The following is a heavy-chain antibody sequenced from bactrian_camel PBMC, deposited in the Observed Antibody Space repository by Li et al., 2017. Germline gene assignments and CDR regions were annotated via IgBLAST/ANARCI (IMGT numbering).Heavy chain of an antibody. V-gene: IGHV3S40*01. D-gene: IGHD2*01. CDR2: IATGSGNT. J-gene: IGHJ6*01. CDR1: PDTGGNYC. CDR3: AARGPYCYTKLSVRDFTY. Sequence: VQLVESGGGSVQDGGSLKLSCTVSPDTGGNYCMGWVRQPPGKEREGVARIATGSGNTYYADSVKGRFTISQDNAKNTVYLQMNSLKPEDTAMYYCAARGPYCYTKLSVRDFTYWGQGTQVTVS.